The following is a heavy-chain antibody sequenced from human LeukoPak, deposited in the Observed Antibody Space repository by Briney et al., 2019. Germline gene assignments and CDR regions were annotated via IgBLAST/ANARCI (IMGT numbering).Heavy chain of an antibody. CDR3: ARYGAYYDILTGRFDY. J-gene: IGHJ4*02. Sequence: SETLSLTCTVSGGSISSYYWSWIRQPPGKGLEYIGYIYYSGSTNYNPSLKSRVTISVDTSKNQFSLKLSSVTAADTAVYYCARYGAYYDILTGRFDYWGQGTLVTVSS. V-gene: IGHV4-59*01. D-gene: IGHD3-9*01. CDR2: IYYSGST. CDR1: GGSISSYY.